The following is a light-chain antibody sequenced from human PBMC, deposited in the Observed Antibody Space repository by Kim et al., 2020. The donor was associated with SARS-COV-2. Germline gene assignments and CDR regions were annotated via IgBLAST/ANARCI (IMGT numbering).Light chain of an antibody. Sequence: ASVRLTCTLNRGHTTDAIAWHQQLPGKSPRYLMTVNSDGSHNKGDGIPDRFSGSSSGPERYLIISSLQSDDEADYYCQTWDTGTWVFGGGTQLTVL. V-gene: IGLV4-69*01. CDR3: QTWDTGTWV. CDR2: VNSDGSH. J-gene: IGLJ3*02. CDR1: RGHTTDA.